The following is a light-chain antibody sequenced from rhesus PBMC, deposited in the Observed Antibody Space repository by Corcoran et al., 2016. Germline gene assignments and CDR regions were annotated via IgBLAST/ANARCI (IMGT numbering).Light chain of an antibody. Sequence: TQSPATLSLSPGERATLSCRASQSVGTNLAWYHQKPGQAPKILIYDACSRPTGIPDRFSGSGSETECTLTLSSLGPEYIGVYHCYQHSSGYSFGQGTKVEIK. J-gene: IGKJ2*01. CDR3: YQHSSGYS. V-gene: IGKV3-10*01. CDR2: DAC. CDR1: QSVGTN.